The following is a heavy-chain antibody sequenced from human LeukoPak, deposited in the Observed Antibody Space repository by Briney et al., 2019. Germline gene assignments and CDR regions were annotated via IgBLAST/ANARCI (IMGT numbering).Heavy chain of an antibody. J-gene: IGHJ4*02. Sequence: PGGSLRLSCAASGFTFSSYAMSWVRQAAGRGLEWVSAISGGGTSTYYADSVKGRFTISRDNSKNTLYLQMNSLRAEDTAVYYCAKRPSSSGWYPDYWGQGTLVTVSS. V-gene: IGHV3-23*01. CDR3: AKRPSSSGWYPDY. CDR1: GFTFSSYA. D-gene: IGHD6-19*01. CDR2: ISGGGTST.